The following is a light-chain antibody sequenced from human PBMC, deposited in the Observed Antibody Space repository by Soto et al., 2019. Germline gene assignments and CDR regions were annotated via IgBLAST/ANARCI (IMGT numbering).Light chain of an antibody. CDR1: QDIAIY. Sequence: IQLTQSPSSLSASVGDRVTITCRASQDIAIYLAWYQQKPGEAPKLLIYAASTLYGGVPSRFSGSGSGTEFTLTISSLQPDDFATYYCQQYNSYHTFGQGTKLEIK. CDR3: QQYNSYHT. CDR2: AAS. V-gene: IGKV1-9*01. J-gene: IGKJ2*01.